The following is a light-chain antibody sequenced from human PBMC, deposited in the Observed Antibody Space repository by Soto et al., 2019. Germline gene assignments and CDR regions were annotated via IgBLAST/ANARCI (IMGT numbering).Light chain of an antibody. V-gene: IGLV1-40*01. Sequence: QSVLTQPPSVSGAPGQRVTISCTGSSSNIGAGYDVHWYQQLPGTAPKLLIYVNTNRPSGVPDRFSGSKSGTSAYLAITGRQAEDEADYYCQSYDNSLSGSEVFGGGTKLTVL. CDR2: VNT. CDR3: QSYDNSLSGSEV. CDR1: SSNIGAGYD. J-gene: IGLJ3*02.